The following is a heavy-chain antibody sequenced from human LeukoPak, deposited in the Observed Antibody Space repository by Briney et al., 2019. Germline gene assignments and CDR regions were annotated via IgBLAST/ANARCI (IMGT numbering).Heavy chain of an antibody. D-gene: IGHD3-10*01. CDR1: GASISSGGYY. CDR3: ARISPGSYYFDY. V-gene: IGHV4-31*03. Sequence: SETLSLTCTVSGASISSGGYYWSWIRQHPGKGLEWIGYIYYSGSTYYNPSLKSRVAISVDTSKNQFSLKLSSVTAADTAVYYCARISPGSYYFDYWGQGTLVTVSS. J-gene: IGHJ4*02. CDR2: IYYSGST.